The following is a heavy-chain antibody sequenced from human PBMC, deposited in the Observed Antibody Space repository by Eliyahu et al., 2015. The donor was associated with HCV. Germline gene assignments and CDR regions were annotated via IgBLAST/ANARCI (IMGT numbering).Heavy chain of an antibody. CDR2: TNHGGST. Sequence: QVQLQQWGAGLLKPSETLSLTCAVYGGSFSGYYWSWIRQSPGKGLEWIGETNHGGSTNYNPSLKSRVTISGDTSNNQFSLKLSSVTAADTAVYYCARGGQWLANWFDPWGQGTLVIVSS. CDR1: GGSFSGYY. CDR3: ARGGQWLANWFDP. J-gene: IGHJ5*02. V-gene: IGHV4-34*02. D-gene: IGHD6-19*01.